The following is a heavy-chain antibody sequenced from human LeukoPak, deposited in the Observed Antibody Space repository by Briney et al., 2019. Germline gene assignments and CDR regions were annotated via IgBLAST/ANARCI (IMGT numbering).Heavy chain of an antibody. Sequence: GGSLRLSCAASGFTFSSYGMHWVRQAPGKGLEWAAFIRYDGSNKYYADSVKGRFTISRDNSKNTLYLQMNSLRAEDTAVYYCATIGTPGLTPDAFDIWGQGTMVTVSS. CDR3: ATIGTPGLTPDAFDI. CDR1: GFTFSSYG. D-gene: IGHD1/OR15-1a*01. J-gene: IGHJ3*02. V-gene: IGHV3-30*02. CDR2: IRYDGSNK.